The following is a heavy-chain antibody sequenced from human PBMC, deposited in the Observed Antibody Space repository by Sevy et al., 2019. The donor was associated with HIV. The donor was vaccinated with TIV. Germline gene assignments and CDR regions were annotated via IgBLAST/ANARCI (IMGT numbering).Heavy chain of an antibody. CDR1: GLTFSSYG. J-gene: IGHJ4*02. CDR3: AKITRGWELLDYPVDY. CDR2: ISYDRSNK. V-gene: IGHV3-30*18. Sequence: GGSLRLSCAASGLTFSSYGMHWVRQAPGKGLEWVAVISYDRSNKYYADSVKGRFTISRDNSKNTLYLQMNSLRAEDTAVYYCAKITRGWELLDYPVDYWGQGTLVTVSS. D-gene: IGHD1-26*01.